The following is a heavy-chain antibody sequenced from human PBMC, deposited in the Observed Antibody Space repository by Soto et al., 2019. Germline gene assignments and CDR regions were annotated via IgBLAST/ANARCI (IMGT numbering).Heavy chain of an antibody. V-gene: IGHV1-69*13. D-gene: IGHD3-9*01. Sequence: GASVKVSCKASGGTFSSYAISWVRQAPGQGLEWMGRIITIFGTANYAQKFQGRVTITADESTSTAYMELSSLRSEDTAVYYCARDIKYYDILTGPDYYYGMDVWGQGTTVTVSS. CDR3: ARDIKYYDILTGPDYYYGMDV. CDR2: IITIFGTA. CDR1: GGTFSSYA. J-gene: IGHJ6*02.